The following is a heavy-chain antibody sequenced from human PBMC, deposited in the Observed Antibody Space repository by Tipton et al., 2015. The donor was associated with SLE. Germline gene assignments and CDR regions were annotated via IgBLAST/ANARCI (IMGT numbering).Heavy chain of an antibody. J-gene: IGHJ4*02. CDR3: ASWVGNQNY. CDR1: GFTFSSYA. Sequence: GSLRLSCAASGFTFSSYAMHWVRQAPGKGLEWVAHVNQGGSEKYYVDSVKGRFTISGDNAKNSLYLQMNSLRAEDTAVYYCASWVGNQNYWGQGTLVTVSS. CDR2: VNQGGSEK. V-gene: IGHV3-7*01. D-gene: IGHD7-27*01.